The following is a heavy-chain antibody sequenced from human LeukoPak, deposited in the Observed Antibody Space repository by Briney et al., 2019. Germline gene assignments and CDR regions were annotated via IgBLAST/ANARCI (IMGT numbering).Heavy chain of an antibody. CDR2: MSAYNGNT. CDR3: ARDLPVAYYAVVCLDV. Sequence: ASVKVSCKASGYTFTSYGISWVRQAPGQGLEWMGWMSAYNGNTNYAQKLQGRVTMTTDTSTSTAYMELSSLRSDDTAVYYCARDLPVAYYAVVCLDVGGKETTVTISS. V-gene: IGHV1-18*01. D-gene: IGHD2-2*01. J-gene: IGHJ6*04. CDR1: GYTFTSYG.